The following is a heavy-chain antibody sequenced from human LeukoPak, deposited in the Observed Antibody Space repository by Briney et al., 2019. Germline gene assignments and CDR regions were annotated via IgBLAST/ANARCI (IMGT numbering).Heavy chain of an antibody. J-gene: IGHJ6*03. CDR2: INYRGST. Sequence: SGTLSLTCAVSGGSISSNNWWSWVRQSPGKGLEWIGEINYRGSTNYNPSLKSRVTMFVEKSKNQFSLKLSSVTAADTAVYYCARVYSGFDFPCFYYYIDVWGIGTTVTVSS. V-gene: IGHV4-4*02. CDR1: GGSISSNNW. CDR3: ARVYSGFDFPCFYYYIDV. D-gene: IGHD5-12*01.